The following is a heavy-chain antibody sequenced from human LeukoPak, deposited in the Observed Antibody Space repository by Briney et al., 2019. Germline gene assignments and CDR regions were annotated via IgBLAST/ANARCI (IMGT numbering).Heavy chain of an antibody. Sequence: GGSLRLSCAASGFTFSSYPMNWVRQAPGKGLEWVSFISSSTTTIYYADSVKGRFTISRDNAKNSLYLQMNSLRAEDTAVYYCARGRSGLGSVIFNWGQGTLVTVSS. CDR2: ISSSTTTI. V-gene: IGHV3-48*01. J-gene: IGHJ4*02. D-gene: IGHD2-15*01. CDR3: ARGRSGLGSVIFN. CDR1: GFTFSSYP.